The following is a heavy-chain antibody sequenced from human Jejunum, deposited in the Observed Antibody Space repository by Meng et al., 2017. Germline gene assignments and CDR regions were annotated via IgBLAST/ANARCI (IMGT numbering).Heavy chain of an antibody. CDR2: IKGDGSES. D-gene: IGHD1-26*01. CDR3: ISNVDRGLN. CDR1: GFTFSTYW. V-gene: IGHV3-74*01. Sequence: GGSLRLSCATSGFTFSTYWMHWVRQAPGKGLVWVSRIKGDGSESAYADSVKGRFTISRDNAKNTLYLQMNSLRPDDTAMYFCISNVDRGLNWGQGTRVTVSS. J-gene: IGHJ4*02.